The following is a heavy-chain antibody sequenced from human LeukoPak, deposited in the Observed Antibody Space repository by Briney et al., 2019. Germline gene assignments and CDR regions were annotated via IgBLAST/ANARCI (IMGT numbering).Heavy chain of an antibody. Sequence: SGGSLRLSCAASGFTFSSYAMHWVRQAPGKGLEYVSAISSNGGSTYYANSVKGRFTISRDNSKNTLYLQMGSLRAEDMAVYYCARAEDFWSGYYPQTADYYYGMDVWGQGTTVTVSS. V-gene: IGHV3-64*01. CDR2: ISSNGGST. CDR1: GFTFSSYA. CDR3: ARAEDFWSGYYPQTADYYYGMDV. J-gene: IGHJ6*02. D-gene: IGHD3-3*01.